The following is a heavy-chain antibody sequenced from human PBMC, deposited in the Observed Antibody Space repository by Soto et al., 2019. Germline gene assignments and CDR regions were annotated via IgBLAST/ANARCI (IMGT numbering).Heavy chain of an antibody. J-gene: IGHJ6*02. CDR3: VRQGIDYLHGLVDV. CDR1: SGPSRSHN. D-gene: IGHD5-12*01. Sequence: VQVEQSGPGLVKPSETLSLTCTVSSGPSRSHNWGWIRQPPGRGLEWIGYGYYTGDTSYNPSLKSRVTISADTSTNHISLTLRSVTAADTAVYYCVRQGIDYLHGLVDVWGQGTTVSVSS. V-gene: IGHV4-59*08. CDR2: GYYTGDT.